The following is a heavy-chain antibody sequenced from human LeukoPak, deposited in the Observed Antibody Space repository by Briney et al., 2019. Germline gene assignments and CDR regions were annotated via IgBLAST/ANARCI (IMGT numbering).Heavy chain of an antibody. Sequence: SETLSLTCSVSGGPITVYHWIWIRQPPGKGLEFIGYIHYTGSTNYNSSLTSRISISTDTSKTQFSLKMTSITATDTAVYYSARFHPICGLDYWGQGILVTVSS. V-gene: IGHV4-59*01. J-gene: IGHJ4*02. CDR3: ARFHPICGLDY. CDR2: IHYTGST. CDR1: GGPITVYH. D-gene: IGHD2-21*01.